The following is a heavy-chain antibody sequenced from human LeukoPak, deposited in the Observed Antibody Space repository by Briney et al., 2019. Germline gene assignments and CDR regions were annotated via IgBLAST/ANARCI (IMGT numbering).Heavy chain of an antibody. CDR3: ARGPGLAYNRAWDY. V-gene: IGHV1-18*01. CDR1: GYTFTSYG. J-gene: IGHJ4*02. D-gene: IGHD1-1*01. CDR2: ISAYNGNT. Sequence: VASVNVSCKASGYTFTSYGISWVRQASGQGLEWMGWISAYNGNTNYAQKLQGRVTMTTDTSTSTAYMELRSLRSDDTAVYYCARGPGLAYNRAWDYWGQGTLVTVSS.